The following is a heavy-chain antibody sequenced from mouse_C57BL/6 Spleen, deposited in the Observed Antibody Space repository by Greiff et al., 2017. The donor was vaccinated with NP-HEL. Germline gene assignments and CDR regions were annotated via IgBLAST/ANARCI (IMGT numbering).Heavy chain of an antibody. CDR3: VRQDSSGYVPWFAY. J-gene: IGHJ3*01. CDR2: IRSKSNNYAT. CDR1: GFSFNTYA. D-gene: IGHD3-2*02. Sequence: GGGLVQPKGSLKLSCAASGFSFNTYAMNWVRQAPGKGLEWVARIRSKSNNYATYYADSVKDRFTISRDDSESMLYLQMNNLKTEDTAMYYCVRQDSSGYVPWFAYWGQGTLVTVSA. V-gene: IGHV10-1*01.